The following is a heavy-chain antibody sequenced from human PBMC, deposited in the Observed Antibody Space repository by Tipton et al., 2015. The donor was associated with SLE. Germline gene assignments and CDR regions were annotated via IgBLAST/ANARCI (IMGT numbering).Heavy chain of an antibody. V-gene: IGHV4-39*01. CDR2: IYYSGST. J-gene: IGHJ4*02. Sequence: LRLSCTVSGGSISSSSYYWGWIRQPPGKGLEWIGSIYYSGSTYYNPSLKSRVTISVDTSKNQFSLKLSSVTAADTAVYYCARVTTVTHHSFDYWGQGTLVTVSS. D-gene: IGHD4-17*01. CDR3: ARVTTVTHHSFDY. CDR1: GGSISSSSYY.